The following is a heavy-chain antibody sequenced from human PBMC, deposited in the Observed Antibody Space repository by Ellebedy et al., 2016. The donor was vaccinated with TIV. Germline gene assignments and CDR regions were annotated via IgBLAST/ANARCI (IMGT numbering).Heavy chain of an antibody. D-gene: IGHD2-21*02. V-gene: IGHV3-53*01. CDR2: LYTTGTT. J-gene: IGHJ3*02. CDR3: AREEPGDNFGFDN. Sequence: GESLKISCAASGFSVSRKYMNWVRQAPGKGLEWLSVLYTTGTTYYADSVKGRFTISRDNSKNTLFLQMNSLSVEDTAVYYCAREEPGDNFGFDNWGQGTMVTVSS. CDR1: GFSVSRKY.